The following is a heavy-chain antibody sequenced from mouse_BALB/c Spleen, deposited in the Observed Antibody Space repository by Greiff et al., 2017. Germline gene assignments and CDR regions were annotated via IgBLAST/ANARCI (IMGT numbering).Heavy chain of an antibody. Sequence: EVQLQESGPGLVKPSQSLSLTCTVTGYSITSDYAWNWIRQFPGNKLEWMGYISYSGSTSYNPSLKSRISITRDTSKNQFFLQLNSVTTEDTATYYCARVTTVVEGFAYWGQGTLVTVSA. CDR2: ISYSGST. D-gene: IGHD1-1*01. CDR1: GYSITSDYA. J-gene: IGHJ3*01. V-gene: IGHV3-2*02. CDR3: ARVTTVVEGFAY.